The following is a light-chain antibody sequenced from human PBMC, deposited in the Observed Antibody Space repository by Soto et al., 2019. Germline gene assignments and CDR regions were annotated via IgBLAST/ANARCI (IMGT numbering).Light chain of an antibody. CDR1: QDIHNY. Sequence: AVLLTQSPSSFSASTGDRATITCRASQDIHNYLAWYQQVPGKAPKLLLYAASILQTGVPSRFSGSGSGTDFTLTNDGLQSEDFATYFCQHYYNYPWTFGQGTTEE. CDR2: AAS. J-gene: IGKJ1*01. V-gene: IGKV1-8*01. CDR3: QHYYNYPWT.